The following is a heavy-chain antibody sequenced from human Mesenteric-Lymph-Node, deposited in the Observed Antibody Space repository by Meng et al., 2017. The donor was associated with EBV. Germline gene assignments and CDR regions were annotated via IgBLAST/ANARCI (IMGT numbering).Heavy chain of an antibody. Sequence: RLRRGRAGMLQPSETRSLPCAVYAGSFRGYYWSCIRQPPGKGLEWIGEINNSGSTNYNPSLKSRVTISVDTSKNQFSLKLSSVTAAETAVYYCARGEKGPIDYWGQGTLVTVSS. J-gene: IGHJ4*02. CDR2: INNSGST. V-gene: IGHV4-34*01. CDR1: AGSFRGYY. CDR3: ARGEKGPIDY.